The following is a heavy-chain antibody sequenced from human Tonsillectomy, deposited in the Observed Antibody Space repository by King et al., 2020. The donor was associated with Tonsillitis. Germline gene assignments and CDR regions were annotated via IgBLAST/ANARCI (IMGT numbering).Heavy chain of an antibody. Sequence: VQLVESGGGLVEPGGSLTLSCEASGFTFDNAWMHWVRQAPGKGLEWVGRIKGKSDGGTPDYAAPVKGRFTISRDDSKNTLFVQMNSLKIEDTAVYYCLTDQGWGQGTLVTVPS. V-gene: IGHV3-15*07. CDR1: GFTFDNAW. J-gene: IGHJ4*02. CDR2: IKGKSDGGTP. CDR3: LTDQG.